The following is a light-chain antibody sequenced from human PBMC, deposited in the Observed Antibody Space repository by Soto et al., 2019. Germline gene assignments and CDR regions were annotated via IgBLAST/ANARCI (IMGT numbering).Light chain of an antibody. CDR3: QQYGSSPFT. J-gene: IGKJ3*01. V-gene: IGKV3-20*01. CDR2: LAS. CDR1: QSASSSY. Sequence: EIVLTQSPGTLSLSPGERATLSCRASQSASSSYLAWYQQKPGQAPRLLFYLASRRATGIPDRFSGSGSGTDFTLTISRVEPEDFAVYYCQQYGSSPFTFGPGTKVDIK.